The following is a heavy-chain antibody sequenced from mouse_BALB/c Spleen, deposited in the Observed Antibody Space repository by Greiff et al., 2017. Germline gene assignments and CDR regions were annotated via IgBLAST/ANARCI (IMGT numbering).Heavy chain of an antibody. CDR2: IDPANGNT. D-gene: IGHD2-13*01. J-gene: IGHJ2*01. Sequence: VQLQQSGAELVKPGASVKLSCTASGFNIKDTYMHWVKQRPEQGLEWIGRIDPANGNTKYDPKFQGKATITADTSSNTAYLQLSSLTSEDTAVYYCARGLTVTDFDYWGQGTTLTVSS. CDR1: GFNIKDTY. V-gene: IGHV14-3*02. CDR3: ARGLTVTDFDY.